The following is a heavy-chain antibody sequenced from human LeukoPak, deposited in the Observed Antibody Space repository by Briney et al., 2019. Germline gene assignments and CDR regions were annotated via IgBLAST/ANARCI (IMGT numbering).Heavy chain of an antibody. CDR3: ARGFSGAFDI. J-gene: IGHJ3*02. CDR2: INHSGST. Sequence: SETLSLTCAVYGGSFSGYYWSWIRQPPGKGLEWIGEINHSGSTNYNPSLKSRVTISVDTSKSQFSLKLSSVTAADTAVYYCARGFSGAFDIWGQGTMVTVSS. D-gene: IGHD3-10*01. V-gene: IGHV4-34*01. CDR1: GGSFSGYY.